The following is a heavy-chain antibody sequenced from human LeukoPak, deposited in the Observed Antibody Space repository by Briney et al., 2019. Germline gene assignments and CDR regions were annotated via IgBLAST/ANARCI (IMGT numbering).Heavy chain of an antibody. CDR1: GYSLTDLP. V-gene: IGHV1-24*01. D-gene: IGHD6-13*01. CDR2: FDSQNGKT. CDR3: ATYSTSWYRRDYYYYYMDV. Sequence: ASVTVSFKVSGYSLTDLPMHWVRQAPGKGLEWMGGFDSQNGKTSYAQKFQGRVTMTEDTSTDTAYMELSSLTSEDTALYYCATYSTSWYRRDYYYYYMDVWGKGTTVTVSS. J-gene: IGHJ6*03.